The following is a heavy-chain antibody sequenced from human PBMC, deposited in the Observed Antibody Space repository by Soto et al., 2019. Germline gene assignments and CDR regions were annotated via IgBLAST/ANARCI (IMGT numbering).Heavy chain of an antibody. CDR1: GFTFSSYA. D-gene: IGHD6-13*01. J-gene: IGHJ4*02. Sequence: EVQLVESGGGLVQPGGSLRLSCAASGFTFSSYAMHWVRQAPGKGLEYVSAISSNGGSTYYANSVKGRFTISRDNSKNTLYLQMGSLRAEDMAVYYCAILAAAVPYWGQGTLATVSS. CDR3: AILAAAVPY. V-gene: IGHV3-64*01. CDR2: ISSNGGST.